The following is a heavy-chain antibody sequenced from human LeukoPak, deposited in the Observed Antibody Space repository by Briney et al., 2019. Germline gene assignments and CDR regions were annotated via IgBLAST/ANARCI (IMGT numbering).Heavy chain of an antibody. CDR1: GYTFTSYA. J-gene: IGHJ3*02. CDR2: INAGNGNT. V-gene: IGHV1-3*01. CDR3: ARYLPSGSYSGFDI. Sequence: ASVKVSCKASGYTFTSYAMRWVRQAPGQRLEWMGWINAGNGNTKYSQKFQGRVTITRDTSASTAYMELSSLRSDDTAVYYCARYLPSGSYSGFDIWGQGTMVTVSS. D-gene: IGHD3-10*01.